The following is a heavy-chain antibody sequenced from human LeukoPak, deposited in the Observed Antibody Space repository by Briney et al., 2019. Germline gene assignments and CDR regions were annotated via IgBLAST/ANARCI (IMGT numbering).Heavy chain of an antibody. CDR1: GFTFSSYS. CDR2: ISSSSSYI. Sequence: GGSLRLSCAASGFTFSSYSMNWVRQAPGKGLEWVSSISSSSSYIYYADSVKGRFTISRDNAKNSLYLQMNSLRAEDTAVYYCARGPVAGISRFDPWGQGTLVTVSP. V-gene: IGHV3-21*01. D-gene: IGHD6-19*01. CDR3: ARGPVAGISRFDP. J-gene: IGHJ5*02.